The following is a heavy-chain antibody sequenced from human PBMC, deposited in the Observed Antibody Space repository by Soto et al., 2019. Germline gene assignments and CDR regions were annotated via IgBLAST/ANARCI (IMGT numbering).Heavy chain of an antibody. Sequence: GGSLRLSCAASGFTFSSYSMNWVRQAPGKGLEWVSYISSSSSTIYYADSVKGRFTISRDNAKNSLYLQMNSLRDEDTVVYYGARDSDGIRLLEWLLYFDYWGQGTLVTVSS. V-gene: IGHV3-48*02. J-gene: IGHJ4*02. CDR1: GFTFSSYS. D-gene: IGHD3-3*01. CDR3: ARDSDGIRLLEWLLYFDY. CDR2: ISSSSSTI.